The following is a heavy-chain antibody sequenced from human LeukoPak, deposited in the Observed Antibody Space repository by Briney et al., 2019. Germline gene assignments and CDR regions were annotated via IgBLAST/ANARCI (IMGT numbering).Heavy chain of an antibody. CDR1: GGSISSYY. Sequence: SETLSLTCTVSGGSISSYYWSWIRQPAGKGLEWIGRIYTSGSTNYNPSLKSRVTMSVDTSKNQFSLKLSSVTAADTAVYYCARGHEYYDSSGYYQGPVDYWGQGTPVTVSS. J-gene: IGHJ4*02. V-gene: IGHV4-4*07. CDR2: IYTSGST. D-gene: IGHD3-22*01. CDR3: ARGHEYYDSSGYYQGPVDY.